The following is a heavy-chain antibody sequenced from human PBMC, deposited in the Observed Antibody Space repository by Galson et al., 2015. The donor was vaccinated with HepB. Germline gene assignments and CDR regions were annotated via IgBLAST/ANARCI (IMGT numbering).Heavy chain of an antibody. CDR3: ARAYSSSWYVGYYGMDV. CDR1: GYTFTSYY. CDR2: INPSGGST. V-gene: IGHV1-46*03. J-gene: IGHJ6*02. D-gene: IGHD6-13*01. Sequence: SVKVSCKASGYTFTSYYMHWVRQAPGQGLEWMGIINPSGGSTSYAQKFQGRVTMTRDTSTSTVYMELSSLRSEDTAVYYCARAYSSSWYVGYYGMDVWGQGTTVTVSS.